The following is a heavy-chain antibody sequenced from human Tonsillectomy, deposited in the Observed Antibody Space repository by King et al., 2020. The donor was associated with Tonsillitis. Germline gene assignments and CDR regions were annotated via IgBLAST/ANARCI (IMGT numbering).Heavy chain of an antibody. Sequence: VQLVESGGGLVQPGGSLKLSCAASGFTFSGSAMHWVRQASGKGLEWVGRIRSKANSYATAYAASVKGRFTISRDDSKNTAYLQMNSLKTEDTAVYYCTRAGGFPALLGYWGQGPLVTVSS. CDR1: GFTFSGSA. CDR3: TRAGGFPALLGY. CDR2: IRSKANSYAT. J-gene: IGHJ4*02. V-gene: IGHV3-73*02. D-gene: IGHD1-26*01.